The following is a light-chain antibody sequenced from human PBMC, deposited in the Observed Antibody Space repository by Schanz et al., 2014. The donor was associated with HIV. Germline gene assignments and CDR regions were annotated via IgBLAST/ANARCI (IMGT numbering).Light chain of an antibody. V-gene: IGKV3-20*01. CDR3: LAVGT. CDR2: GAS. CDR1: QSVSSSY. Sequence: EIVLTQSPGTLSLSPGERATLSCRASQSVSSSYLAWYQQKPGQAPRLLIYGASTRATGIPARFSGSGSGTEFTLTISSLQSEDFAVYYCLAVGTFGQGTKVEIK. J-gene: IGKJ1*01.